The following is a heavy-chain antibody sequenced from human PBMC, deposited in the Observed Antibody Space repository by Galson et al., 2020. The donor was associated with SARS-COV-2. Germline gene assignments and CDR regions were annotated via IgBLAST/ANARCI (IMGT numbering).Heavy chain of an antibody. Sequence: NSGGSLRLSCAASGFTFSSYSMNWVSQAPGKGLEWVSSISSSSSYIYYAESVKGRFTISRDNAKNSLYLQMNSLGAEDTAVYYCARPSRNYDMLTGYKAEWYFDLWGRGTLVTVSS. J-gene: IGHJ2*01. CDR2: ISSSSSYI. D-gene: IGHD3-9*01. V-gene: IGHV3-21*01. CDR1: GFTFSSYS. CDR3: ARPSRNYDMLTGYKAEWYFDL.